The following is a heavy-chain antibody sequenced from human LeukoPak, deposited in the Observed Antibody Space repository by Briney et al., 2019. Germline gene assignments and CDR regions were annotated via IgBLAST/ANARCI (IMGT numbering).Heavy chain of an antibody. D-gene: IGHD3-3*01. Sequence: QSGGSLRLSCAASGFTVSSNYMSWVRQAPGKGLEWVSVIYSGGSTYYADSVKGRFTISRDNSKNTLYLQMNSLRAEDTAVYYCARNHYDFWSGYYRYYYGMDVWGQGTTVTVSS. CDR2: IYSGGST. CDR1: GFTVSSNY. CDR3: ARNHYDFWSGYYRYYYGMDV. V-gene: IGHV3-66*01. J-gene: IGHJ6*02.